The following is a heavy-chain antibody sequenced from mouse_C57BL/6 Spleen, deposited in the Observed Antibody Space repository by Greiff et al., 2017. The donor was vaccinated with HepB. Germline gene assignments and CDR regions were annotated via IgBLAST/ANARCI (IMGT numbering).Heavy chain of an antibody. V-gene: IGHV5-9-1*02. CDR3: TRGDYYYGSSYAMDY. Sequence: EVKLMESGEGLVKPGGSLKLSCAASGFTFSSYAMSWVRQTPEKRLEWVAYISSGGDYTYYADTVKGRFTISRDNARNTLYLQMSSLKSEDTAMYYCTRGDYYYGSSYAMDYWGQGTSVTVSS. CDR1: GFTFSSYA. J-gene: IGHJ4*01. CDR2: ISSGGDYT. D-gene: IGHD1-1*01.